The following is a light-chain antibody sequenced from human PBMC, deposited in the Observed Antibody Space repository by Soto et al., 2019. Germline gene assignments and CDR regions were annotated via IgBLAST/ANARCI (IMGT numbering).Light chain of an antibody. CDR3: QQYSNRYT. CDR2: GAS. Sequence: EIVMTQSPATLSVSPGERATLSCRASQSVGSSLAWYQHKPGQAPRLLIYGASIRATGIPGRFSVSGSGTEFTLTISSLQSEDFAAYYCQQYSNRYTFGQGTKLEIK. J-gene: IGKJ2*01. V-gene: IGKV3D-15*01. CDR1: QSVGSS.